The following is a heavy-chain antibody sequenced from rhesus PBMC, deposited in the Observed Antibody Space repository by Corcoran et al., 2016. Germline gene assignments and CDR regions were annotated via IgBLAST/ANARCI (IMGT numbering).Heavy chain of an antibody. J-gene: IGHJ4*01. CDR3: AREAFSSGWYFDY. D-gene: IGHD6-31*01. CDR1: GGSIRDSYR. CDR2: IYGSSTST. Sequence: QVQLQESGPGVVQPSETLSLTCAVSGGSIRDSYRWSWIRPPPGKGLEWIGYIYGSSTSTNYNPSLKSRVTISKDTSKNQFALKLSSVTAADTAVYYCAREAFSSGWYFDYWGQGVLVTVSS. V-gene: IGHV4S10*01.